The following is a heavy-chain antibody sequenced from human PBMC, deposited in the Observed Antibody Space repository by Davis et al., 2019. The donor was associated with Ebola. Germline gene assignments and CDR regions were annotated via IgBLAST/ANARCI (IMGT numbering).Heavy chain of an antibody. Sequence: SETLSLTCAVSGGSVSSSSDYWGWIRQPPGKGLEWIGSIHYSGRDYYNPSLKSRLTISIDTSKNQFSLKLSSVTAADTAVYYCARRSGSYSFYFDFWGQGTLVTVSS. CDR3: ARRSGSYSFYFDF. J-gene: IGHJ4*02. CDR1: GGSVSSSSDY. V-gene: IGHV4-39*07. D-gene: IGHD1-26*01. CDR2: IHYSGRD.